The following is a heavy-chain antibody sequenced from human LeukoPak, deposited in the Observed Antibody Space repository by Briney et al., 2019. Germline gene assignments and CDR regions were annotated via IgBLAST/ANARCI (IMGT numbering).Heavy chain of an antibody. Sequence: GGSLILSCAASGFTFSSYWMHWVRQAPGKGLMWVSRINSDGSITNYADSVKGRFTISRDNAKNTLYLQMNSLRAEDTAVYYCARVRATFSPHFDNWGQGTLVTVSS. CDR3: ARVRATFSPHFDN. CDR2: INSDGSIT. CDR1: GFTFSSYW. J-gene: IGHJ4*02. V-gene: IGHV3-74*01. D-gene: IGHD5-12*01.